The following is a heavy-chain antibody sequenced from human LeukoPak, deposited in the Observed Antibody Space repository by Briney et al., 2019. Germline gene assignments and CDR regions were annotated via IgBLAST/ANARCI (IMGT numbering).Heavy chain of an antibody. V-gene: IGHV3-30*04. D-gene: IGHD6-6*01. Sequence: GGSLRLSCAASGFTFSSYAMHWVRQAPGKGLEWVAVISYDGSNKYYADSVKGRFTISRDNSKNTLYLQMNSLRAEDTAVYYCTKSGPYSSSSLEDYFDYWGQGTLVTVSS. J-gene: IGHJ4*02. CDR1: GFTFSSYA. CDR2: ISYDGSNK. CDR3: TKSGPYSSSSLEDYFDY.